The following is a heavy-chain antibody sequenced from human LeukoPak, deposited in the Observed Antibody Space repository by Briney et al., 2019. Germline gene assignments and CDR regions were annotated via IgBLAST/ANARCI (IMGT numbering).Heavy chain of an antibody. J-gene: IGHJ4*02. D-gene: IGHD3-22*01. CDR2: IYYSGTT. Sequence: SETLSVTCTGSGSSISSSSYYWGWIRHPPGTCLDWIASIYYSGTTYYNPSLKSRVTISVDTSKNQFSLKLSSVTAADTAVYYCARHLSSSGYYYDYWGQGTLVTVSS. V-gene: IGHV4-39*01. CDR3: ARHLSSSGYYYDY. CDR1: GSSISSSSYY.